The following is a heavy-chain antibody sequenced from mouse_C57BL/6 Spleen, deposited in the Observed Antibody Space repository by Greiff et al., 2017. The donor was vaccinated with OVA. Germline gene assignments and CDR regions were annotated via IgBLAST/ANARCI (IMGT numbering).Heavy chain of an antibody. V-gene: IGHV5-16*01. CDR3: ERGDGRYFDV. CDR1: GFTFSDYY. CDR2: INYDGSST. Sequence: EVKLVESEGGLVQPGSSMKLSCTASGFTFSDYYMAWVRQVPEKGLEWVANINYDGSSTYYMDSLKSRFIISRDNAKNILYLQMSSLKSEDTATYYWERGDGRYFDVWGKGTTVTVSS. D-gene: IGHD2-1*01. J-gene: IGHJ1*03.